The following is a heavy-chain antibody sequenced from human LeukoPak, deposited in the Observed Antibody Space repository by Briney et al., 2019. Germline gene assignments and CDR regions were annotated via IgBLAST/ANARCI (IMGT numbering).Heavy chain of an antibody. D-gene: IGHD6-19*01. CDR1: GFTFSSYW. J-gene: IGHJ4*02. CDR3: VRYFTAVAPTLRLDY. CDR2: IKQDGRDK. Sequence: GGSLRLSSAASGFTFSSYWMNWVRQAPGKGLEWVATIKQDGRDKYYVDSVKGRFTISRDDAKNSLYLQMNSLRVEDTAVYHCVRYFTAVAPTLRLDYWGQGTLVTVSS. V-gene: IGHV3-7*03.